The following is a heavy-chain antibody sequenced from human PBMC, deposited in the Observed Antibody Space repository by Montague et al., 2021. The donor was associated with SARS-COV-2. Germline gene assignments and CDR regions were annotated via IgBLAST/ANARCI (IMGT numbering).Heavy chain of an antibody. D-gene: IGHD1-1*01. Sequence: SETLSLTCAVSGGPIRSYYWSWIRQSPAKGLAWIGYVYYTRSTKCNPSLKTRVTLSLDTPKNHFSLRLNSVTAADTAVYYCARAQNICFIANCVNYFDLWGLGALVSVSS. CDR2: VYYTRST. J-gene: IGHJ4*02. CDR1: GGPIRSYY. V-gene: IGHV4-59*01. CDR3: ARAQNICFIANCVNYFDL.